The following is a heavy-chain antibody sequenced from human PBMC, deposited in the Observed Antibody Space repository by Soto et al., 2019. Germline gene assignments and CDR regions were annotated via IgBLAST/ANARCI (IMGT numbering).Heavy chain of an antibody. V-gene: IGHV4-34*01. Sequence: QVQLQQWGAGLLKPSETLSLTCAVYGGSFSGYYWSWIRQPPGKGLEWIGEINHSGSTNYNPSLKSRVTISVDTFKNQCSVKLSSVTAADTTVYCCARCKSAGIAAAGFFPWGQGTLVTVSS. J-gene: IGHJ5*02. CDR3: ARCKSAGIAAAGFFP. D-gene: IGHD6-13*01. CDR2: INHSGST. CDR1: GGSFSGYY.